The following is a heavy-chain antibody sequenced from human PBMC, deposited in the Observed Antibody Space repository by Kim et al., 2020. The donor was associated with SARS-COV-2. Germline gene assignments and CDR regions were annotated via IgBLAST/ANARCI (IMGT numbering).Heavy chain of an antibody. J-gene: IGHJ6*02. Sequence: GGSLRLSCAASGFTFSSYGMHWVRQAPGKGLEWVAVISYDGSNKYYADSVKGRFTISRDNSKNTLYLQMNSLRAEDTAVYYCANGHYDYGDYYYGMDVWGQGTTVTVSS. D-gene: IGHD5-12*01. CDR2: ISYDGSNK. CDR1: GFTFSSYG. V-gene: IGHV3-30*18. CDR3: ANGHYDYGDYYYGMDV.